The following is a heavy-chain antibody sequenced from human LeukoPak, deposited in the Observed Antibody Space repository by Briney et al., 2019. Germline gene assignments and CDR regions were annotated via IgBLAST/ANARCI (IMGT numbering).Heavy chain of an antibody. CDR3: ARLKCHRLVLFEY. V-gene: IGHV4-59*08. CDR1: GGSISSYY. Sequence: SETLSLTCTVSGGSISSYYWSWIRQPPGKGLEWIGYIYYSGSTNYNPSLKSRVTISVDTSKNQFSLKLSSVTAADTAVYYCARLKCHRLVLFEYWGQGTLVTVSS. D-gene: IGHD3-10*01. J-gene: IGHJ4*02. CDR2: IYYSGST.